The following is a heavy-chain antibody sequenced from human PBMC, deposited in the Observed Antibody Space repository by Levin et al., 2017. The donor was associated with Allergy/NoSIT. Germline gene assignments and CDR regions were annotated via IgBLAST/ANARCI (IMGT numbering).Heavy chain of an antibody. V-gene: IGHV1-8*01. CDR3: ARGPYSSGWYSLTRGTEKNDAFDI. CDR2: MNPNSGNT. D-gene: IGHD6-19*01. Sequence: ASVKVSCKASGYTFTSYDINWVRQATGQGLEWMGWMNPNSGNTGYAQKFQGRVTMTRNTSISTAYMELSSLRSEDTAVYYCARGPYSSGWYSLTRGTEKNDAFDIWGQGTMVTVSS. J-gene: IGHJ3*02. CDR1: GYTFTSYD.